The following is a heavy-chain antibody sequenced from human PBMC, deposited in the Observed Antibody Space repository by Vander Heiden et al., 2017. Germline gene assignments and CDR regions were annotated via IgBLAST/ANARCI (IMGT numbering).Heavy chain of an antibody. CDR1: GDTFTGYY. V-gene: IGHV1-2*02. Sequence: QVQLVQSGTEVKKPGASVKGSCKASGDTFTGYYIRWARQAPGQGLEWMGWINPDNGATNYAKKFQGRVSMTRDTSISTSYMELTRLTLDDTAVYFCARGAPSDDAFDIWGQGTMVTVSS. J-gene: IGHJ3*02. CDR2: INPDNGAT. CDR3: ARGAPSDDAFDI.